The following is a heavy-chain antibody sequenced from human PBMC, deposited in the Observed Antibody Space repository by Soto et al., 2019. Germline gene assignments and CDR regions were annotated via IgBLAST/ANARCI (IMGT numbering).Heavy chain of an antibody. D-gene: IGHD3-16*01. Sequence: EVQLLESGGGLVQPGGSLRLSCAASGFTFSTYAMSWVRQAPGKGLEWVSTISDSGGSRQYADSVKGRVTVSRDNSKNTLFLQMNTLRAEDTAVYFCAKDKRWGEHCESWGQGTLVTVSS. CDR2: ISDSGGSR. J-gene: IGHJ4*02. CDR1: GFTFSTYA. CDR3: AKDKRWGEHCES. V-gene: IGHV3-23*01.